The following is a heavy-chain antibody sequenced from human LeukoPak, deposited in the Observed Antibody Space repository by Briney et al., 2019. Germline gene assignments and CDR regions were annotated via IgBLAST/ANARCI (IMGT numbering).Heavy chain of an antibody. V-gene: IGHV3-23*01. CDR3: ARDQLGAVLYFDY. CDR1: GFTFNRHG. D-gene: IGHD1-1*01. J-gene: IGHJ4*02. CDR2: ISPSGEIT. Sequence: GGSLRLSCAASGFTFNRHGMNWVRQAPGKGLEWVSGISPSGEITYYTDSVKGRFTISRDNSKNTVSLQMNTLRGEDTAVYYCARDQLGAVLYFDYWGQGALVTVSS.